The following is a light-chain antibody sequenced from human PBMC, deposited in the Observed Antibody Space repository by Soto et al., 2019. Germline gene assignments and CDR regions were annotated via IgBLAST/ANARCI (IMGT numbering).Light chain of an antibody. V-gene: IGKV1-9*01. Sequence: DIQLTQSPSFLSASPGDRVTITCRASQGIRSYLAWYQQSPGRAPKLLIYAASTLQSGVPSRFSGNGSGTEFTLTISSLQPEDFATYYCQQLNTFPITFXQGTRMEIK. J-gene: IGKJ5*01. CDR1: QGIRSY. CDR3: QQLNTFPIT. CDR2: AAS.